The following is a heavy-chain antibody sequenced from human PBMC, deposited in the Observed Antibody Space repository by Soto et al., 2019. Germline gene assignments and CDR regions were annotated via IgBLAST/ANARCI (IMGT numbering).Heavy chain of an antibody. Sequence: SETLSLTCTVSGGSLSSFLWGWIRQPPGGGLEWIGHVYSSGHIYSTGTTDYNPSLKSRVIISIATSKSQFSLRLTSLTAADTAVYYCARYGSGPDQGWFDPWGQGTLVTVSS. J-gene: IGHJ5*02. V-gene: IGHV4-59*01. D-gene: IGHD3-10*01. CDR1: GGSLSSFL. CDR2: VYSSGHIYSTGTT. CDR3: ARYGSGPDQGWFDP.